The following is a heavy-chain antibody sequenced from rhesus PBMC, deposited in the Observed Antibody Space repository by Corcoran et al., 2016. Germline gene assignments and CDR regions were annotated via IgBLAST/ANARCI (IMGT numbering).Heavy chain of an antibody. CDR2: IYGSGSST. J-gene: IGHJ5-1*01. V-gene: IGHV4-169*02. D-gene: IGHD1-44*01. CDR1: GGSISSSY. Sequence: QLQLQESGPGLVKPSETLSVTCAVSGGSISSSYWSWIRQAPGKGLEWNGYIYGSGSSTNYNPSLKSRVTLSVVTSKNQLSLKLGSVTAAETAVYYCASVHRWGVWGPGVLVTVSS. CDR3: ASVHRWGV.